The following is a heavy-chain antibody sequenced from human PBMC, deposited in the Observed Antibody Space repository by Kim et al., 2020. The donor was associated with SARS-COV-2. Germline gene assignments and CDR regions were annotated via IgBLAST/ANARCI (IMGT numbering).Heavy chain of an antibody. D-gene: IGHD1-26*01. CDR1: GYTFTSYY. Sequence: ASVKVSCKASGYTFTSYYMHWVRQAPGQGLEWMGIINPSGGSTSYAQKFQGRVTMTRDTSTSTVYMELSSLRSEDTAVYYCALKGGSYGAFDIWGQGTMVTVSS. J-gene: IGHJ3*02. CDR3: ALKGGSYGAFDI. V-gene: IGHV1-46*01. CDR2: INPSGGST.